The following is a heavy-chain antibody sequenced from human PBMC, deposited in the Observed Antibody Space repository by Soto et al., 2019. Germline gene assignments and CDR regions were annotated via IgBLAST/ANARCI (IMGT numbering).Heavy chain of an antibody. CDR2: IYYSGST. CDR3: ARGGSEGDYFDY. D-gene: IGHD3-10*01. CDR1: GGSISSGDYY. Sequence: SETLSLTCTVSGGSISSGDYYWSWIRQPPGKGLEWIGYIYYSGSTYYNPSLKSRVTISVDTSKNQLSLKLSSVTAADTAVYYCARGGSEGDYFDYWGQGTLVTVSS. J-gene: IGHJ4*02. V-gene: IGHV4-30-4*01.